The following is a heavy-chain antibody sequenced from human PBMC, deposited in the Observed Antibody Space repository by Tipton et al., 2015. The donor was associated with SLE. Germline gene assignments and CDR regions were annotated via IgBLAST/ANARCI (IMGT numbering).Heavy chain of an antibody. CDR2: INHSGSA. CDR1: GGSFSGYY. V-gene: IGHV4-34*01. CDR3: ARGGRSGDRRWTS. J-gene: IGHJ4*02. D-gene: IGHD6-19*01. Sequence: TLSLTCAVYGGSFSGYYWTWIRQSPNTGLEWIGEINHSGSANYNPSLKSRVTMAIETSQNQFSLKVISVTAADTAVDYCARGGRSGDRRWTSWGQGSLVTVSS.